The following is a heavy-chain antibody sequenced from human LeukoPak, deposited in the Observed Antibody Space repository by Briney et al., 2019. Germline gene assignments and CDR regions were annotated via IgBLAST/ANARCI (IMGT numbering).Heavy chain of an antibody. J-gene: IGHJ4*02. V-gene: IGHV1-2*06. CDR3: ARSKYSDYL. Sequence: GASVKVSCKASVYTFTDYYIHWVRQAPGQGLEWMGRINPNSGGTKYAQKFQGRVSMTRDMPINTAYMELNSLRFDDTAVYYCARSKYSDYLWGQGTLVTVSS. D-gene: IGHD5-12*01. CDR1: VYTFTDYY. CDR2: INPNSGGT.